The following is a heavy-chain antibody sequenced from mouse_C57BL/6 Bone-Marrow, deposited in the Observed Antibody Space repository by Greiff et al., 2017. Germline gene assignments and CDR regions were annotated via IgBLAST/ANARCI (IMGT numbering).Heavy chain of an antibody. CDR2: IEPANGNP. CDR3: APYYGSSPYAMDY. CDR1: GFNIKNTY. D-gene: IGHD1-1*01. J-gene: IGHJ4*01. V-gene: IGHV14-3*01. Sequence: VQLQHSVAELVRPGASVKLSCTASGFNIKNTYMHGVKQRPEQGLEWIGRIEPANGNPKYAPKFQGKATITADTSSNTAYLQLSSLTSEDTAIYYCAPYYGSSPYAMDYWGQGTSVTVSS.